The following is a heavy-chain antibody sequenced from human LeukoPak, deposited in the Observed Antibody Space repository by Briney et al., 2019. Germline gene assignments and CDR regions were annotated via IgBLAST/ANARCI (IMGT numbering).Heavy chain of an antibody. CDR1: GFTFSSHG. CDR2: ISPSGDIT. J-gene: IGHJ3*02. D-gene: IGHD2-8*01. V-gene: IGHV3-23*01. Sequence: GGSLRLSCAGSGFTFSSHGMDWVRQAPGKGLEWVSGISPSGDITYYADSVKGRFTISRDNSKNTVFLQMNSLRAEDTAIYHCAKGVVLMVYALSAAFDIWGQGTMVTVSS. CDR3: AKGVVLMVYALSAAFDI.